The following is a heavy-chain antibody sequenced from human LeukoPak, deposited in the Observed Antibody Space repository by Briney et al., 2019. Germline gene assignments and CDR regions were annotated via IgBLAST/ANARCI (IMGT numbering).Heavy chain of an antibody. Sequence: GGSLRLSCAASGFTFSSYEMNWVRQAPGKGLEWVSYISSSGSTIYYADSVKGRFTISRDNAKNSLYLQMNSLRAEDTAVYYGAEIGINMIGGVWGKGTTVTISS. CDR3: AEIGINMIGGV. CDR2: ISSSGSTI. D-gene: IGHD3-10*02. V-gene: IGHV3-48*03. J-gene: IGHJ6*04. CDR1: GFTFSSYE.